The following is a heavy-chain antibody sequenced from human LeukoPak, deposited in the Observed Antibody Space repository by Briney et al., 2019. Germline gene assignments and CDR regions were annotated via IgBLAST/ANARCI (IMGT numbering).Heavy chain of an antibody. D-gene: IGHD2-2*01. Sequence: PSQTLSLTRTVSGGSISSGDYYWSWIRQPPGKGLEWIGYIYYSGSTYYNPSLKSRVTISVDTSKKQFSLSLRSVTAAHTAVYYCARDGVVPAASYYYGMDVWGQGPTVTVSS. V-gene: IGHV4-30-4*01. J-gene: IGHJ6*02. CDR1: GGSISSGDYY. CDR3: ARDGVVPAASYYYGMDV. CDR2: IYYSGST.